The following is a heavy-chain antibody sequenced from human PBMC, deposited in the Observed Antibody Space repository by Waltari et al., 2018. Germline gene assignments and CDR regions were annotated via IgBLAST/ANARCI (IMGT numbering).Heavy chain of an antibody. D-gene: IGHD3-22*01. CDR2: IIPILGIA. V-gene: IGHV1-69*04. Sequence: QVQLVQSGAEVKKPGSSVTVSCKASGGTFSSYAISWVRQAPGQGLEWMGRIIPILGIANYAQKFQGRVTITADKSTSTAYMELSSLRSEDTAVYYCAASSGFGYNWFDPWGQGTLVTVSS. CDR1: GGTFSSYA. CDR3: AASSGFGYNWFDP. J-gene: IGHJ5*02.